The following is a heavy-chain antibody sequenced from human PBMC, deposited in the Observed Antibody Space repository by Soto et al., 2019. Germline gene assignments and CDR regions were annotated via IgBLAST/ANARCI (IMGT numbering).Heavy chain of an antibody. CDR2: ISPDKGNT. CDR3: TRALEYSGYVGMDV. V-gene: IGHV1-18*01. J-gene: IGHJ6*02. CDR1: GFSIASYA. D-gene: IGHD5-12*01. Sequence: SVNGSCKDCGFSIASYAINWVRQAPGQGLEWMGWISPDKGNTNSAQKLQGRVTMTTDTSTSTAYMELRSLRSDDTAVYYCTRALEYSGYVGMDVWGQGTTVTVSS.